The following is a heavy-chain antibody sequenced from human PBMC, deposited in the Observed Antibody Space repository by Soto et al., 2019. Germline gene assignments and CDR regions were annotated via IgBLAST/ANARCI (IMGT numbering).Heavy chain of an antibody. CDR3: AKDGESSWYFVY. CDR2: ISGSGGST. J-gene: IGHJ4*02. D-gene: IGHD6-13*01. V-gene: IGHV3-23*01. CDR1: GFTFSSYA. Sequence: GGSLRLSCAASGFTFSSYAMSWVRQAPGKGLGWVSAISGSGGSTYYADSVKGRFTISRDNSKNTRYLQMNSLRAEDTAVYCCAKDGESSWYFVYWGQGTLVTVSS.